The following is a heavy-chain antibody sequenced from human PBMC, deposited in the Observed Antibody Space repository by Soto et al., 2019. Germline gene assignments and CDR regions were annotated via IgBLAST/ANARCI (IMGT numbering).Heavy chain of an antibody. V-gene: IGHV4-39*01. CDR2: IDYTGNT. CDR1: GGSISSSSYY. J-gene: IGHJ4*02. D-gene: IGHD5-18*01. Sequence: QLQLQESGPGLVKPSETLSLTCTVSGGSISSSSYYWGCIRQPPGKGLEWIASIDYTGNTFYNPYLTSRVTISVDTYNNQFSLKATSVPAADTAVYYCARINKGYGTDSWGQGTLVTVSS. CDR3: ARINKGYGTDS.